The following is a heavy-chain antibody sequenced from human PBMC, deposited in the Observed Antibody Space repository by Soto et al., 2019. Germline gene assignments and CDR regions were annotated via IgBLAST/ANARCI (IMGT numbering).Heavy chain of an antibody. CDR1: GYIFVNYG. CDR2: ISPNSGNT. CDR3: AMVDTCVTPAPQDV. D-gene: IGHD5-18*01. J-gene: IGHJ6*02. Sequence: QVQLVQSGDEVRKPGSSVKVSCKASGYIFVNYGIAWVRQAPGQGLEWMGWISPNSGNTDYASKFQGRLTMTTATSTSTAYMDLGSLTCDDTAVYYCAMVDTCVTPAPQDVWGQGTTVTVSS. V-gene: IGHV1-18*01.